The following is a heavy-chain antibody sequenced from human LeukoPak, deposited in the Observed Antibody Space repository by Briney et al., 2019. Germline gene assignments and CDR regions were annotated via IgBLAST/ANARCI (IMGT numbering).Heavy chain of an antibody. V-gene: IGHV3-21*01. CDR3: ARGPGGQDIVVVPAAMPWDY. Sequence: GGSLRLSCAASGFTFSSYSMNWVRQAPGKGLEWVSSISSSSSYIYYADSVKGRFTIPRDNAKNSLYLQMNSLRAEDTAVYYCARGPGGQDIVVVPAAMPWDYWGQGTLVTVSS. J-gene: IGHJ4*02. CDR1: GFTFSSYS. CDR2: ISSSSSYI. D-gene: IGHD2-2*01.